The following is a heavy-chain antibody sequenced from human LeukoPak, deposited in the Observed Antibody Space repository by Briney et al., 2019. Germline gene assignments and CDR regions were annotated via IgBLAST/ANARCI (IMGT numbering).Heavy chain of an antibody. J-gene: IGHJ5*02. Sequence: SLRLSCAASGFTFDDYAMHWVRQAPGKGLEWVSGISWNSGSIGYADSVKGRFTISRDNAKNSLYLQMNSLRAEDTALYYWELSSGWYTRGFAPWGKGTLSPSPQ. CDR3: ELSSGWYTRGFAP. CDR1: GFTFDDYA. D-gene: IGHD6-19*01. V-gene: IGHV3-9*01. CDR2: ISWNSGSI.